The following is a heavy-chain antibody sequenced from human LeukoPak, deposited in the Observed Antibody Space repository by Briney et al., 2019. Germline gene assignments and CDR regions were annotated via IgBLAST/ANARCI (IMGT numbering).Heavy chain of an antibody. J-gene: IGHJ3*02. CDR2: INRHGNT. CDR3: ARVAQGAFDI. V-gene: IGHV4-34*01. Sequence: SETLSLTCAVSGEPFSGYYWGWIRQPPGKGLELIGEINRHGNTDYNPSLKSRVSMSIDTSKNQFSLKLSSVTAADTAVYYCARVAQGAFDIWGQGTMVTVSS. CDR1: GEPFSGYY.